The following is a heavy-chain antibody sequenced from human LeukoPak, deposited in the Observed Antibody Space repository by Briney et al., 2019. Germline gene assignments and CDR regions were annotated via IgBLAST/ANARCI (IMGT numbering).Heavy chain of an antibody. J-gene: IGHJ4*02. V-gene: IGHV3-53*01. CDR1: GFTVSSNY. Sequence: PGGSLRLSCAASGFTVSSNYMSWVRQAPGKGLEWVSVIYSGGSTYYADSVKGRFTISRDSSKNTLYLQMNSLRAEDTAVYYCAKKGYYDGSGYYMYYFDHWGQGTLVTVSS. CDR3: AKKGYYDGSGYYMYYFDH. D-gene: IGHD3-22*01. CDR2: IYSGGST.